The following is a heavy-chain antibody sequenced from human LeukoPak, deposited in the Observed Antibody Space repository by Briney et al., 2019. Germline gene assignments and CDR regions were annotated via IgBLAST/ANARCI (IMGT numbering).Heavy chain of an antibody. J-gene: IGHJ6*02. Sequence: PGGSLRLSCVASGFTFSSYAMSWVRQAPGKGLEWVSAISGRGNSTYYADSVKGRFTISRDNSKNTLYLQMNSLRAEDTAVYYCAKGTVTASGYYYYYGMDVWGQGTTVTVSS. CDR2: ISGRGNST. CDR3: AKGTVTASGYYYYYGMDV. CDR1: GFTFSSYA. V-gene: IGHV3-23*01. D-gene: IGHD2-21*02.